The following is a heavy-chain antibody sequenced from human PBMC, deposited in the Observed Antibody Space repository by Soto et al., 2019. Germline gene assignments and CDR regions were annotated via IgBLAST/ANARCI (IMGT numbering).Heavy chain of an antibody. D-gene: IGHD5-18*01. J-gene: IGHJ4*02. CDR1: GDSISSSNW. CDR2: IYPSGST. V-gene: IGHV4-4*02. CDR3: ASHSGYSFGFDY. Sequence: QVQLQESGPGLVKPSGTLSLTCAVSGDSISSSNWWTWVRQPPGKGLEWIGEIYPSGSTNYNPSLKSRVTISVDKSKNQFSLKLSSVTAADTAVYYCASHSGYSFGFDYWGQGTLVTVSS.